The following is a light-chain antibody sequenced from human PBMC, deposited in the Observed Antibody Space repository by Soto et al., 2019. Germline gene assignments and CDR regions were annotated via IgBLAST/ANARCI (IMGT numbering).Light chain of an antibody. CDR1: SSDVGGYNY. Sequence: QSALTQPRSVSGSPGQSVTISCTGSSSDVGGYNYVSWYQQHPGKAPKLIIYDVNEPPSGVPDRFSGSKSGTTASLTISGLLADDDADYCYCSYAGDNTLYVFGAGTKVTVL. CDR2: DVN. V-gene: IGLV2-11*01. J-gene: IGLJ1*01. CDR3: CSYAGDNTLYV.